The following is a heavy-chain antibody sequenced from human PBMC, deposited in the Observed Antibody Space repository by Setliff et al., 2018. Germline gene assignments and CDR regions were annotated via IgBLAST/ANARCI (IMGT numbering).Heavy chain of an antibody. CDR1: GFIFSSYG. CDR2: TRYDGSSK. V-gene: IGHV3-30*02. D-gene: IGHD4-17*01. J-gene: IGHJ2*01. Sequence: GGSLRLSCAASGFIFSSYGMHWVRQAPGKGPEWVAFTRYDGSSKYHADSVKGRFTISRDNSKNTLYLQMNSLRREDTAVYYCAKDASDYYWYFNVWGRGTLVTVSS. CDR3: AKDASDYYWYFNV.